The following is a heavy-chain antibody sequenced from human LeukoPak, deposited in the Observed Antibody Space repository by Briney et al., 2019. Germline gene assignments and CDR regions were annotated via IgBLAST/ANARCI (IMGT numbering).Heavy chain of an antibody. J-gene: IGHJ4*02. CDR1: GFIFGHYA. D-gene: IGHD3-10*01. CDR3: VKDRGGLARDFDQ. V-gene: IGHV3-64D*06. CDR2: LKNNGDNK. Sequence: GGSLRLSCSASGFIFGHYAMHWVRQAPGKGLEYVSSLKNNGDNKYYTDSVKGRYTISRDNSRNTLYLQLSSLRVEGTALYYCVKDRGGLARDFDQWGQGTLVTVSS.